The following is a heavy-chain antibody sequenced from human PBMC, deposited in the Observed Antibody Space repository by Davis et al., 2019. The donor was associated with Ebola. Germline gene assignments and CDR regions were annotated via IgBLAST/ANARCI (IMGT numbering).Heavy chain of an antibody. J-gene: IGHJ6*02. V-gene: IGHV3-30*18. CDR2: ISNDGTKK. Sequence: GESLKISCAASGFSFNRYEMLWARQAADKGLESVALISNDGTKKYYAESVKGRFTISRDNSKNVLYLQMNSLRAEDTALYYCAKDLTGTLYGMDVWGQGTTVTVSS. CDR1: GFSFNRYE. CDR3: AKDLTGTLYGMDV. D-gene: IGHD1-20*01.